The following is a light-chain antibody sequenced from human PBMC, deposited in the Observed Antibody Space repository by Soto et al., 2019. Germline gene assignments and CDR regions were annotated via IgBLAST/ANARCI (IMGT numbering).Light chain of an antibody. CDR2: GNS. Sequence: QPVLTQPPSVSGAPGQRVTISCTGSSSNIGAGYDIHWYQQLPGAAPKLLISGNSNRPSGVPDRFSGSKSGTSASLAIAGLQAEDEADYYCQSYDTSLSGSVFGGGTQLTDL. J-gene: IGLJ2*01. V-gene: IGLV1-40*01. CDR3: QSYDTSLSGSV. CDR1: SSNIGAGYD.